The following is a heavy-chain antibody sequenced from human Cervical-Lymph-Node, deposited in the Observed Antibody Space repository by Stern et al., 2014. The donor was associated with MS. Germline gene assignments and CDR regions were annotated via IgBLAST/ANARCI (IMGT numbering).Heavy chain of an antibody. D-gene: IGHD6-19*01. V-gene: IGHV4-30-4*01. J-gene: IGHJ4*02. CDR2: IDNSGTT. CDR3: ARDFTVAGSFDY. Sequence: QVQLQESGPGLVKPSQTLSLTCTVSGGSVSGGDYYWGWIRQPPGKGLEWIGYIDNSGTTYYNPAFKSRLTVSIDTSKNQFSLRLTSVTAADTAVYYCARDFTVAGSFDYWGQGTLVTVSS. CDR1: GGSVSGGDYY.